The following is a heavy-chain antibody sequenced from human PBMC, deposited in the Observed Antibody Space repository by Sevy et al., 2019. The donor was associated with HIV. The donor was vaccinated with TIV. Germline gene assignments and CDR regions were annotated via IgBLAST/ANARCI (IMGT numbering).Heavy chain of an antibody. J-gene: IGHJ4*02. Sequence: GGSLRLSCAISGFTVNDKYIIWVRQAPGKGLEWVSVIFSSGSTYYADSAKGRFTISRDNSKNTVYLQMSSLRAEDTAVYYCASLFLSGHRGRSYFGYWGQGTLVTVSS. CDR3: ASLFLSGHRGRSYFGY. CDR1: GFTVNDKY. D-gene: IGHD3-3*01. CDR2: IFSSGST. V-gene: IGHV3-66*02.